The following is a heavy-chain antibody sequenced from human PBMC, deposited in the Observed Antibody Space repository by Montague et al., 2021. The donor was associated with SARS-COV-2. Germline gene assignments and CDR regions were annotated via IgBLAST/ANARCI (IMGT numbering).Heavy chain of an antibody. CDR3: ARDDSRDGNNFDY. Sequence: SLRLSCAASGFTFSSYAMSWVRQAPGEGLEWVSVIYSGGSSTYYADSVKGRFTISRDNSKNTLYLEMNTLRAEDTALYYCARDDSRDGNNFDYWGQGALVTVSS. CDR1: GFTFSSYA. D-gene: IGHD5-24*01. V-gene: IGHV3-23*03. J-gene: IGHJ4*02. CDR2: IYSGGSST.